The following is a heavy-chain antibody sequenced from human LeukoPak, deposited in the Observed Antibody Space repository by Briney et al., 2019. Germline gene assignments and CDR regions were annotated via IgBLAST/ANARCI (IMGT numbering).Heavy chain of an antibody. CDR3: ATLRYCSSTSCYSDLVY. V-gene: IGHV3-23*01. Sequence: GGSLRLSCAASGFTFSSYAMSWVRQAPGKVLEWVSAISGSGGSTYYADSVKGRFTISRDNSQNTLYLQMNSLRAEDTAVYYCATLRYCSSTSCYSDLVYWGQGTLVPVSS. D-gene: IGHD2-2*02. CDR1: GFTFSSYA. J-gene: IGHJ4*02. CDR2: ISGSGGST.